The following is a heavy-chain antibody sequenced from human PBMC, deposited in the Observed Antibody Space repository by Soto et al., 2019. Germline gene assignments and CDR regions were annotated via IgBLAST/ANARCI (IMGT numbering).Heavy chain of an antibody. Sequence: QVQLVESGGXVVQPGRSLRLSCAASGFTFSSYAMHWVRQAPGKGLEWVAVISYDGSNKYYADSVKGRFTISRDNSKNTLYLQMNSLRAEDTAVYYCARDQDTAMVGNFDYWGQGTLVTVSS. D-gene: IGHD5-18*01. CDR1: GFTFSSYA. CDR3: ARDQDTAMVGNFDY. CDR2: ISYDGSNK. J-gene: IGHJ4*02. V-gene: IGHV3-30-3*01.